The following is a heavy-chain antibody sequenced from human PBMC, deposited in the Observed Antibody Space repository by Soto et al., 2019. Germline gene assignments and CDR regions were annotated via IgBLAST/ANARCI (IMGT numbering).Heavy chain of an antibody. CDR2: INHSGST. V-gene: IGHV4-34*01. J-gene: IGHJ4*02. CDR1: GGSFSGYY. CDR3: ARGRGRIVATSRFDY. D-gene: IGHD5-12*01. Sequence: QVQLQQWGAGLLKPSETLSLTCAVYGGSFSGYYWSWIRQPPGKGLEWIGEINHSGSTNYNPSLKRRVTISVDTSKNQFSLKLSSVTAADTAVYYCARGRGRIVATSRFDYWGQGTLVTVSS.